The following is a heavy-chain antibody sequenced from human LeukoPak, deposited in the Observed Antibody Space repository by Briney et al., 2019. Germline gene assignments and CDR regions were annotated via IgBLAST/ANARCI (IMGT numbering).Heavy chain of an antibody. CDR1: GFTFSSYA. CDR2: IRSKANSYAT. D-gene: IGHD3-3*01. Sequence: GGSLRLSCAASGFTFSSYAMSWVRQAPGKGLEWVGRIRSKANSYATAYAASVKGRFTISRDDSKNTAYLQMNSLKTEDTAVYYCTRQPPGDFWSGYYGAYYYMDVWGKGTTVTVSS. CDR3: TRQPPGDFWSGYYGAYYYMDV. J-gene: IGHJ6*03. V-gene: IGHV3-73*01.